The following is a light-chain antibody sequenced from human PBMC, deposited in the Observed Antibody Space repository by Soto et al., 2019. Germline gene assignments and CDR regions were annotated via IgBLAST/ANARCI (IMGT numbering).Light chain of an antibody. CDR3: QHYHSYPVT. J-gene: IGKJ4*01. Sequence: DIPMTQSPSSLSGSVGDRVTITCRASQSISSYLNWYQQKPGKAPKVLIYAASSLQSGVPSRFSGSGSGTDFNLTISRLQSEDFATYFCQHYHSYPVTFGGGTKVEIK. CDR2: AAS. CDR1: QSISSY. V-gene: IGKV1-39*01.